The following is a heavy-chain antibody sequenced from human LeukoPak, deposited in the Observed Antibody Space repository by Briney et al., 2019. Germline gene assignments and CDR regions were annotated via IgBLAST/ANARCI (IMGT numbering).Heavy chain of an antibody. J-gene: IGHJ4*02. CDR2: INSDGSST. Sequence: GGSLRLSCAASGFTFSSYWMHWVRQALGKGLVWVSRINSDGSSTSYADSVKGRFTISRDNAKNTLYLQMNSLRAEDTAVYYCARDKDGAVTTGDYWGQGTLVTVSS. D-gene: IGHD4-17*01. CDR3: ARDKDGAVTTGDY. V-gene: IGHV3-74*01. CDR1: GFTFSSYW.